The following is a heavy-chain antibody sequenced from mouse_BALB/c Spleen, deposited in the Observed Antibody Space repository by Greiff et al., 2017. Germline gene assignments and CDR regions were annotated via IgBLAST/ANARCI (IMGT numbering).Heavy chain of an antibody. D-gene: IGHD2-3*01. CDR2: ISSGSSTI. Sequence: EVHLVESGGGLVQPGGSRKLSCAASGFTFSSFGMHWVRQAPEKGLEWVAYISSGSSTIYYADTVKGRFTISRDNPKNTLFLQMTSLRSEDTAMYYCARSHDGYSYYYAMDYWGQGTSVTVSS. J-gene: IGHJ4*01. V-gene: IGHV5-17*02. CDR1: GFTFSSFG. CDR3: ARSHDGYSYYYAMDY.